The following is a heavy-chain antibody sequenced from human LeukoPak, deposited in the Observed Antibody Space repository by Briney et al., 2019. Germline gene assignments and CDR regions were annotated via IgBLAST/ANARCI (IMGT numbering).Heavy chain of an antibody. CDR1: GFTFSSYS. CDR2: ISGSGGST. V-gene: IGHV3-23*01. CDR3: AKITFGGGLDY. Sequence: GGSLRLSCSASGFTFSSYSMNWVRQAPGKGLEWVSAISGSGGSTYYADSVKGRFTISRDNSKNTLYLQMNSLRAEDTAVYYCAKITFGGGLDYWGQGTLVTVSS. D-gene: IGHD3-16*01. J-gene: IGHJ4*02.